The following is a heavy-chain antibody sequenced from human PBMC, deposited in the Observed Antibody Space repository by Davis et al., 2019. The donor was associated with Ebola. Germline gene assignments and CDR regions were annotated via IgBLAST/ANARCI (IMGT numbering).Heavy chain of an antibody. CDR3: SRDVQFEFYDY. CDR2: ISGSGGST. D-gene: IGHD3-10*01. CDR1: GFTFSNYA. V-gene: IGHV3-23*01. Sequence: PGGSLRLSCAASGFTFSNYAMTWVRQAPGKGLEWVSAISGSGGSTYYADSVKGRFTISRDNAQNTLYLQMNSLTAEDTAVYYCSRDVQFEFYDYWGQGTLVTVSS. J-gene: IGHJ4*02.